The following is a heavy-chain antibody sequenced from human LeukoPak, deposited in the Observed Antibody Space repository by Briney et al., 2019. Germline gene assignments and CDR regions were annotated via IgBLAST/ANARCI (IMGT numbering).Heavy chain of an antibody. Sequence: SETLSLTCAVSGGSISSGGYSWSWIRQPPGKGLEWIGYIYHSGSTYYNPSLKSRVTISVDRSKNQFSLKLSSVTAADTAVYYCAGTRYSGSPNTYFDYWGQGTLVTVSS. D-gene: IGHD6-13*01. CDR1: GGSISSGGYS. J-gene: IGHJ4*02. CDR3: AGTRYSGSPNTYFDY. V-gene: IGHV4-30-2*01. CDR2: IYHSGST.